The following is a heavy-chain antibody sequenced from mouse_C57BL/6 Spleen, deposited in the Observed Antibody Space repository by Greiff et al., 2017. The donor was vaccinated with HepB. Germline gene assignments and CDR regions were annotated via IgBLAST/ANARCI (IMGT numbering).Heavy chain of an antibody. CDR2: ISDGGSYT. V-gene: IGHV5-4*03. D-gene: IGHD2-3*01. Sequence: EVKLVESGGGLVKPGGSLKLSCAASGFTFSSYAMSWVRQTPEKRLEWVATISDGGSYTYSPDNVKGRFTISSDNAKNNLYLQMSHLKSEDTAMYYCARGDGYYGAMDYWGQGTSVTVSS. CDR3: ARGDGYYGAMDY. CDR1: GFTFSSYA. J-gene: IGHJ4*01.